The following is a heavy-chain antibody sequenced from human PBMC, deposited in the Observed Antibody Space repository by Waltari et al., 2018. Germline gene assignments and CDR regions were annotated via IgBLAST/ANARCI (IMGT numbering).Heavy chain of an antibody. CDR1: GYSISSNYF. D-gene: IGHD1-26*01. Sequence: QVQLQESGPGLVQPSETLSLTCAVSGYSISSNYFWGWVRQPPGKGLEWIGHIYDSETIFYNPSLKSRVTISLDTSKNHFSLKLSSLTAADTAVYFCARGLSKVADYWGQGILVTVSS. CDR3: ARGLSKVADY. J-gene: IGHJ4*02. V-gene: IGHV4-38-2*01. CDR2: IYDSETI.